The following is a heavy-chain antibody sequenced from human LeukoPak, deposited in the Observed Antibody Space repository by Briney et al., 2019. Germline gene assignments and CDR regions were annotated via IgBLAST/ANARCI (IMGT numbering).Heavy chain of an antibody. J-gene: IGHJ4*02. CDR1: GESFSGYY. V-gene: IGHV4-34*01. Sequence: PSETLSLTCAVYGESFSGYYWSWIRQSPAKGLEWVGQINPSGSTTYNPSLKSRVTISLHASKNQFSLNLSSLTAADASVYYCARAISATRYSGGWYYFDYWAQGTLVTVSS. D-gene: IGHD6-19*01. CDR3: ARAISATRYSGGWYYFDY. CDR2: INPSGST.